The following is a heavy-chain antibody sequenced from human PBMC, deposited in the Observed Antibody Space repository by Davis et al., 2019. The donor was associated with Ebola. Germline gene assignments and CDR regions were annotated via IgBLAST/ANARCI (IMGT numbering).Heavy chain of an antibody. CDR1: RFTFSSYW. CDR2: IKDDGSVK. CDR3: ARNKLTVIGMDI. D-gene: IGHD3-10*01. J-gene: IGHJ3*02. V-gene: IGHV3-7*03. Sequence: PGGSLRLSCAASRFTFSSYWMHWVRQAPGKGLEWVAHIKDDGSVKSYVDSVKGRFTISRDNAKNSVHLQINSLRAEDTAVYYCARNKLTVIGMDIWGQGTMVTVSS.